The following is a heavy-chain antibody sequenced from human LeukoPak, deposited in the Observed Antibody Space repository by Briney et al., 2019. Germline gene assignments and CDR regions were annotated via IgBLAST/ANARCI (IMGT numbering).Heavy chain of an antibody. J-gene: IGHJ4*02. CDR3: ARVGLRTGFDY. D-gene: IGHD3-10*01. Sequence: GRSLRLSCAASGFTFSSYGMHWVRQAPGKGLEWVAVISYDGSNKYYADSVKGRFTISRDNAKNSLYLQMNSLRAEDTAVYYCARVGLRTGFDYWGQGTLVTVSS. CDR1: GFTFSSYG. CDR2: ISYDGSNK. V-gene: IGHV3-30*03.